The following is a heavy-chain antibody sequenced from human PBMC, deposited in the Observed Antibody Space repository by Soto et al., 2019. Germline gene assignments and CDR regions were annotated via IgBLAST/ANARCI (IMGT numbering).Heavy chain of an antibody. J-gene: IGHJ4*02. V-gene: IGHV4-4*07. CDR3: ARASVGPPGGGSWIMPFDF. D-gene: IGHD2-15*01. CDR1: GGSISNYY. Sequence: PSETLSLTCSVSGGSISNYYWSWIRQSAGKGLEWMGGIYPGGSTNYNPSLKSRVTMSVDTSKNQFSLRLTSVTAADTAVYYCARASVGPPGGGSWIMPFDFWGQGTRVTVSS. CDR2: IYPGGST.